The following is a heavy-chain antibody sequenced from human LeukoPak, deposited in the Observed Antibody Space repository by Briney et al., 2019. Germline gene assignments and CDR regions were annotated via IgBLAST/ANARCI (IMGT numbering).Heavy chain of an antibody. V-gene: IGHV3-48*02. D-gene: IGHD1-14*01. J-gene: IGHJ4*02. CDR1: GFIFSNYN. CDR2: ISSGSTSV. Sequence: GGSLRLSCAASGFIFSNYNMNWVRQAPGKGLEWVSYISSGSTSVYYADSVKGRFTVSRDNAKNSLYLQMNNLRDEDTAVYFCARDRTGDYFDSWGQGTLVTVS. CDR3: ARDRTGDYFDS.